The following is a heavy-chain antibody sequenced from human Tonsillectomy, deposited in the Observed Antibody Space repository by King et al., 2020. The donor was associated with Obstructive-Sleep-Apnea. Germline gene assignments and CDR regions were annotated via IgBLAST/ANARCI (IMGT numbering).Heavy chain of an antibody. J-gene: IGHJ4*02. CDR3: ARGWRGELSPGDY. CDR2: ISYDGSDI. CDR1: GFSFSSYA. V-gene: IGHV3-30-3*01. Sequence: VQLVESGGGVVQPGRSLRLSCAASGFSFSSYAMHWVRQAPGQGLEWGAGISYDGSDIYYADYVKGRFTISRDNSKNTLSLQMNSLRAEDTAVYYCARGWRGELSPGDYWGQGTLVTVSS. D-gene: IGHD3-16*02.